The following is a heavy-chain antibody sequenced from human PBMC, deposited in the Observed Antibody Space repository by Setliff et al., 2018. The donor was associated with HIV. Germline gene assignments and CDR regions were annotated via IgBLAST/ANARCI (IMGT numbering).Heavy chain of an antibody. CDR1: GYSISSGYY. J-gene: IGHJ6*02. Sequence: SETLSLTCPVSGYSISSGYYWGWIRQPPGRGLEWIGSGHYTGNTYTSPSLKSRATISLDASKNKISLKLTSVTSADTAVYYCARVRGRYYYHYAMDVWGQGTTVTVSS. D-gene: IGHD3-10*01. CDR3: ARVRGRYYYHYAMDV. V-gene: IGHV4-38-2*02. CDR2: GHYTGNT.